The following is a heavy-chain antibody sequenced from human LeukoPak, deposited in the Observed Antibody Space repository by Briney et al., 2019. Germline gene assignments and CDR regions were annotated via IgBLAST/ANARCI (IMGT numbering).Heavy chain of an antibody. CDR2: ISSSSSYI. J-gene: IGHJ4*02. D-gene: IGHD5-18*01. CDR1: GFTFSYYW. Sequence: GGSLRLSCAASGFTFSYYWMSWVRQAPGKGLEWVSSISSSSSYIYYADSVKGRFTISRDNAKNSLFLQMNSLRAEDTAVYYCARVKDTAMGEIDYWGQGTLVTVSS. V-gene: IGHV3-21*01. CDR3: ARVKDTAMGEIDY.